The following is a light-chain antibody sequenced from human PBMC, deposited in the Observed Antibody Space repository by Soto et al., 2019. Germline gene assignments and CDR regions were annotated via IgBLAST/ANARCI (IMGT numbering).Light chain of an antibody. CDR2: AAS. Sequence: DIQMTQSPSTLSGSVGDRVTITCRASQTISSWLAWYQQKPAKAPKLLIYAASSLQSGVPSRFSGSGSGTDFTLTISSLQPEDFATYYCQQSYSTPLTFGGGTKVDIK. V-gene: IGKV1-39*01. J-gene: IGKJ4*01. CDR1: QTISSW. CDR3: QQSYSTPLT.